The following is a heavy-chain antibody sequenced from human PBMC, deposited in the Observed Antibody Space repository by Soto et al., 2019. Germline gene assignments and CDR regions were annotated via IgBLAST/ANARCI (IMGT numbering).Heavy chain of an antibody. Sequence: SVKVSCKASGGTFSSYAISWVRQAPGQGLEWMGGIIPIFGTANYAQKFQGRVTITADESTSTAYMELSSLRSEDTAVYYCAGIHDYGDPVDYWGQGTLVTVSS. J-gene: IGHJ4*02. CDR1: GGTFSSYA. CDR3: AGIHDYGDPVDY. D-gene: IGHD4-17*01. CDR2: IIPIFGTA. V-gene: IGHV1-69*13.